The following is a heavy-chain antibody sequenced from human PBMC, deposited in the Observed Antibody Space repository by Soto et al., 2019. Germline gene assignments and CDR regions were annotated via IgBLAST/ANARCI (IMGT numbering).Heavy chain of an antibody. CDR2: IFSSDEK. V-gene: IGHV2-26*01. J-gene: IGHJ4*02. CDR3: ARIIGDWGRWHLDY. CDR1: GFSLSDARMG. D-gene: IGHD2-21*02. Sequence: QVTLKESGPALVKPTETLTLTCTVSGFSLSDARMGVTWIRQPPGKALEWLAHIFSSDEKSYRTSLRSSLTISKDTTKRQVVLTMINLDPVDTATYYCARIIGDWGRWHLDYWGQGALVTVSS.